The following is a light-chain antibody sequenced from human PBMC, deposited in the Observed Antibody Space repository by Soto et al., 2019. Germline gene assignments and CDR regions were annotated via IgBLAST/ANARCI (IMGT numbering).Light chain of an antibody. Sequence: DIQLTQSPSFLSASVGDRVTITCRASQGINIFLAWFQQKPGKAPNLLISAASTLQSGVPSRFSGSGSETEFTLTITSLQPEDSATYYCQQRNSYPRTFGQGT. J-gene: IGKJ2*01. V-gene: IGKV1-9*01. CDR3: QQRNSYPRT. CDR1: QGINIF. CDR2: AAS.